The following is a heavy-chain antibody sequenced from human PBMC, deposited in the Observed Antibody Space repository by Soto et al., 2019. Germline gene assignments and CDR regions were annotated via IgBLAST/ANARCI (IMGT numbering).Heavy chain of an antibody. J-gene: IGHJ6*03. CDR1: GFTFSSYA. CDR2: ISGSGGST. Sequence: PGGSLRLSCAASGFTFSSYAMSWVRQAPGKGLEWVSAISGSGGSTYYADSVKGRFTISRDNSKNTLYLQMNSLRAEDTAVYYCANLPKGHLYYYGSGSRYYYYMDVWGKGTTVTVSS. D-gene: IGHD3-10*01. CDR3: ANLPKGHLYYYGSGSRYYYYMDV. V-gene: IGHV3-23*01.